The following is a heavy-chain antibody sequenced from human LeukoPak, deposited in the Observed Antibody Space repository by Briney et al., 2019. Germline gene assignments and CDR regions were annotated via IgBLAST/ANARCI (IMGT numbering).Heavy chain of an antibody. CDR2: ISYDGSNK. CDR3: ARGYYYDSSGYYL. Sequence: PGGSLRLSCAASGFTFSSYAMHWVRQAPGKGLEWVAVISYDGSNKYYADSVKGRFTISRDNAKNTLYLQMNSLRAEDTAVYYCARGYYYDSSGYYLWGQGTLVTVSS. D-gene: IGHD3-22*01. CDR1: GFTFSSYA. J-gene: IGHJ5*02. V-gene: IGHV3-30*04.